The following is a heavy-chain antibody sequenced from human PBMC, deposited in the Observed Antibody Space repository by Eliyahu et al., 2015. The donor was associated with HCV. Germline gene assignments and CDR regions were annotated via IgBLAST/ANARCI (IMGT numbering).Heavy chain of an antibody. J-gene: IGHJ3*02. CDR2: IKPDGXER. CDR1: GFTFNIYW. V-gene: IGHV3-7*01. D-gene: IGHD2-2*01. Sequence: EVQLVXSGGXLVQPGGXLXLSCXASGFTFNIYWMSWVRQAPGKGLEWVANIKPDGXERYYVDSVKGRFTISRDNAKNSLYLQMNSLRVEDTAVYYCVRGEIVVVPAADAFDIWGQGTVVTVSS. CDR3: VRGEIVVVPAADAFDI.